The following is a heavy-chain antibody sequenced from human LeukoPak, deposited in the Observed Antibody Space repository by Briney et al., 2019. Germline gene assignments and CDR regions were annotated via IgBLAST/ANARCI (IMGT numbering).Heavy chain of an antibody. J-gene: IGHJ3*02. V-gene: IGHV4-59*01. CDR2: IYYSGST. D-gene: IGHD3-10*01. Sequence: PSETLSLTCTVSGGSISSYYWSWVRQPPGKGLEWIGYIYYSGSTNYNPSLKSRVTISVVTTKNEFSLKLSSVTTADTTVYYCARYGLASRAAYDAFDIWKQERMVTASS. CDR3: ARYGLASRAAYDAFDI. CDR1: GGSISSYY.